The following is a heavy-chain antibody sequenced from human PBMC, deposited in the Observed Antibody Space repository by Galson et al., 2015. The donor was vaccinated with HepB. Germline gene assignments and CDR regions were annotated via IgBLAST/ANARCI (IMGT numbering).Heavy chain of an antibody. J-gene: IGHJ4*02. CDR3: ARFRYSLVGATKLFDY. D-gene: IGHD1-26*01. CDR2: IHSDGGST. CDR1: GVVFSHFW. V-gene: IGHV3-74*01. Sequence: SLRLSCAASGVVFSHFWLYWVGQAPGTGPVWDSRIHSDGGSTTYADSVKGRFTISRDNAKNTLYLQMNSLRADDTAVYYCARFRYSLVGATKLFDYWGQGTLVTVSP.